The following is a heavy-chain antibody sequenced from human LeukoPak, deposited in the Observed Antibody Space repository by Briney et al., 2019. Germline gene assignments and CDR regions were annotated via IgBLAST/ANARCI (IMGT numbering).Heavy chain of an antibody. CDR2: IYYSGGT. Sequence: SETLSLTCTVSGVSINSYYWSWIRQPPGKGLEWIGYIYYSGGTNYNPSLNSRVTISIDTSKNQFSLKLRSVTAADTAVYYCARVSSRWSQYFQHWGQGTLVTVSS. J-gene: IGHJ1*01. CDR1: GVSINSYY. V-gene: IGHV4-59*01. D-gene: IGHD6-19*01. CDR3: ARVSSRWSQYFQH.